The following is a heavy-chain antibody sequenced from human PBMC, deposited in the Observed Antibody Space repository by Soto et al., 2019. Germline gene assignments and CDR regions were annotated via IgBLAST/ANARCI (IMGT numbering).Heavy chain of an antibody. V-gene: IGHV1-18*01. Sequence: QVQLVQSGAEIKKPGASVKVPCKASGFSLSSDGINWVRQAPGQGLEWVGWISPYNDNTNYAQNLQDRVTLTTDTYTNTAYMELRSLRSDDTAVYYCTRSEVPAAMGGWFDTWGQGTLVTVSS. D-gene: IGHD2-2*01. CDR2: ISPYNDNT. J-gene: IGHJ5*02. CDR1: GFSLSSDG. CDR3: TRSEVPAAMGGWFDT.